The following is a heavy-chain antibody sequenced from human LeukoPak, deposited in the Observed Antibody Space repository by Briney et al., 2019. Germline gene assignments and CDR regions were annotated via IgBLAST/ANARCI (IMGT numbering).Heavy chain of an antibody. J-gene: IGHJ4*02. CDR2: IYYSGTT. CDR3: VRQNLLVATSNPTFDY. D-gene: IGHD5-12*01. Sequence: SETLSLTCTVSGGSITSSIYYWGWIRQPPGKGLEWIGSIYYSGTTYYNPSLKSRVTISVDTSKNQFSLKVSSVTAADTAVYYCVRQNLLVATSNPTFDYWGQGTLVTVSS. CDR1: GGSITSSIYY. V-gene: IGHV4-39*01.